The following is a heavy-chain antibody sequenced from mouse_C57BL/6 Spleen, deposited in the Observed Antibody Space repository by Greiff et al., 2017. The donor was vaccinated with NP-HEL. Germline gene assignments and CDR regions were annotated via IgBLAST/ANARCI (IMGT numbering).Heavy chain of an antibody. CDR2: IYPGDGDT. J-gene: IGHJ4*01. CDR1: GYAFSSSW. D-gene: IGHD1-1*01. V-gene: IGHV1-82*01. CDR3: ARITTVVAGDYYAMDY. Sequence: LVESGPELVKPGASVKISCKASGYAFSSSWMNWVKQRPGKGLEWIGRIYPGDGDTNYNGKFKGKATLTADKSSSTAYMQLSSLTSEDSAVYFCARITTVVAGDYYAMDYWGQGTSVTVSS.